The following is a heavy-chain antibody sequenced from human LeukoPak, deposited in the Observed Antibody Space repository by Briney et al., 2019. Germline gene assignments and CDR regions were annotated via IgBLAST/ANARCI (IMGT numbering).Heavy chain of an antibody. CDR3: AKNARTNDYGDYGDY. V-gene: IGHV3-23*01. CDR1: GLTFSSYA. D-gene: IGHD4-17*01. CDR2: ISGSGGST. J-gene: IGHJ4*02. Sequence: GGSLRLFCAASGLTFSSYAMSWVRQAPGKGLECLSAISGSGGSTYYADCVKGRFTISRDNSKNTLYLQMSSLRAENTAVYYCAKNARTNDYGDYGDYWGQGTLGTASS.